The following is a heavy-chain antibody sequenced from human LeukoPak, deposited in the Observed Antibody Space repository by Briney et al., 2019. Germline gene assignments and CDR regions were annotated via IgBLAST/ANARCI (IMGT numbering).Heavy chain of an antibody. J-gene: IGHJ4*02. Sequence: ASVKVSCKASGYTFTSYDINWVREATWPGLGWRGWMNPTRGHTGYAQNFQGRVTMTRDTSTRTAYMELNSLTSEDTAVYYCARSPVGVRKKHDFWGQGTLVIVSS. D-gene: IGHD2-2*01. CDR2: MNPTRGHT. CDR3: ARSPVGVRKKHDF. V-gene: IGHV1-8*01. CDR1: GYTFTSYD.